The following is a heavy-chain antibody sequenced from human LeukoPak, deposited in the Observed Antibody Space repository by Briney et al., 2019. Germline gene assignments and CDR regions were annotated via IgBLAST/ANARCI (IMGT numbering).Heavy chain of an antibody. Sequence: GGSLRLSCAASGFTVSSNYMSWVRQAPGKGLEWVSVIYSGGSTYYADSVKGRFTISRDNSKNTLYLQMNSLRAEDTAVYYCAREPPYYYDSSGYYGDWGQGTLVTVSS. CDR3: AREPPYYYDSSGYYGD. CDR1: GFTVSSNY. J-gene: IGHJ4*02. D-gene: IGHD3-22*01. CDR2: IYSGGST. V-gene: IGHV3-53*01.